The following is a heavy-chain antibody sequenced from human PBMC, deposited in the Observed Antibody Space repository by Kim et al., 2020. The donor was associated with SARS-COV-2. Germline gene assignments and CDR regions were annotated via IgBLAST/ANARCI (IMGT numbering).Heavy chain of an antibody. CDR3: AREAVVVVPAAELYYYYYGMDV. D-gene: IGHD2-2*01. Sequence: ASVKVSCKASGYTFTGYYMHWVRQAPGQGLEWMGWINPNSGGTNYAQKFQGRVTMTRDTSISTAYMELSRLRSDDTAVYYCAREAVVVVPAAELYYYYYGMDVWGQGTTVTVSS. CDR2: INPNSGGT. CDR1: GYTFTGYY. J-gene: IGHJ6*02. V-gene: IGHV1-2*02.